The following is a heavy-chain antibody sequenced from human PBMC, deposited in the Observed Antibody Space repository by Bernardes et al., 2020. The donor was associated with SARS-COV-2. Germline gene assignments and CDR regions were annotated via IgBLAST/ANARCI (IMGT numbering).Heavy chain of an antibody. V-gene: IGHV4-59*01. J-gene: IGHJ5*02. CDR2: IYYSGST. D-gene: IGHD3-10*01. Sequence: SETLSLTCTVSGGSISSYYWSWIRQPPGKGLEWIGYIYYSGSTNYNPSLKSRVTISVDTSKNQFSLKLSSVTAADTAVYYCARGRRGVQNWFDPWGQGTLVTVSS. CDR3: ARGRRGVQNWFDP. CDR1: GGSISSYY.